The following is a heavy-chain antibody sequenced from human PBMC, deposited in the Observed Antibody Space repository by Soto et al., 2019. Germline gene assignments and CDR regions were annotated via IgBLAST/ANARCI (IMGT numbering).Heavy chain of an antibody. D-gene: IGHD2-2*01. V-gene: IGHV3-30-3*01. CDR3: ARGGGYCISTSCYAYNWFDP. CDR1: GFTFSSYA. Sequence: QVQLVESGGGVVQPGRSLRLSCAASGFTFSSYAMHWVRQAPGKGLEWVAVISYDGSNKYYADSVKGRFTISRDNSKNTLYLQMNSLRAEDTAVYYCARGGGYCISTSCYAYNWFDPWGQGTLFTVSS. J-gene: IGHJ5*02. CDR2: ISYDGSNK.